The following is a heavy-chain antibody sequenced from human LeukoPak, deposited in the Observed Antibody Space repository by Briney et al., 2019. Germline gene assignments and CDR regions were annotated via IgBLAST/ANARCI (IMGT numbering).Heavy chain of an antibody. CDR2: IYTSGST. Sequence: SETLSLTCTVSGGSISSYYWSWIRQPPGKGLEWIGYIYTSGSTNYNPSLKSRVTISVDTSKNQFSLKLSSVTAADTAVYYCARLLLNWGYVPWGQGTLVTVSS. V-gene: IGHV4-4*09. J-gene: IGHJ5*02. CDR3: ARLLLNWGYVP. D-gene: IGHD7-27*01. CDR1: GGSISSYY.